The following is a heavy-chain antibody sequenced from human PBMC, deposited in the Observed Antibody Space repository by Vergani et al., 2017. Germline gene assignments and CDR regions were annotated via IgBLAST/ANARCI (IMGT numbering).Heavy chain of an antibody. V-gene: IGHV3-66*02. CDR3: AREGQRGYSYRHEGYFDY. Sequence: EVQLVESGGGLVQPGGSLRLSCAASGFTVSSNYMSWVRQAPGKGLEWVSVIYSGGSTYYADSVKGRFTISRDNSKNTLYLQMNSLRAEDTAVYYCAREGQRGYSYRHEGYFDYWGQGTLVTVSS. J-gene: IGHJ4*02. CDR2: IYSGGST. D-gene: IGHD5-18*01. CDR1: GFTVSSNY.